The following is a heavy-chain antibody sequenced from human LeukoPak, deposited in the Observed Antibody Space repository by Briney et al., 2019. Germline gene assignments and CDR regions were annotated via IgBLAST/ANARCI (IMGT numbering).Heavy chain of an antibody. CDR2: ISDSAA. CDR1: GFTFTASD. V-gene: IGHV3-23*01. Sequence: GGSLRLSCAASGFTFTASDLIWLRQAPGKGLEGVAKISDSAAHYADSVKGRFIISRGTSKNILFLQMNSLRAEDTAVYYCAKRGGSSSSWYYAIEDWGQGTTVTVSS. J-gene: IGHJ6*02. CDR3: AKRGGSSSSWYYAIED. D-gene: IGHD6-6*01.